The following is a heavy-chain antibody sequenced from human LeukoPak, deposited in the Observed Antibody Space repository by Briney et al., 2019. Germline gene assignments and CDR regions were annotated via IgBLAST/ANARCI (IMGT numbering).Heavy chain of an antibody. CDR1: GGSFSGYY. V-gene: IGHV4-34*01. Sequence: SETLSLTCAVYGGSFSGYYWSWIRQPPGKGLEWIGEINHSGSTNYNPSLKSRVTISVDTSKNQFSLKLSSVTAADTAVYYCTCSGGYTPAARRNNWFDPWGQGTLVTVPS. CDR3: TCSGGYTPAARRNNWFDP. J-gene: IGHJ5*02. CDR2: INHSGST. D-gene: IGHD2-15*01.